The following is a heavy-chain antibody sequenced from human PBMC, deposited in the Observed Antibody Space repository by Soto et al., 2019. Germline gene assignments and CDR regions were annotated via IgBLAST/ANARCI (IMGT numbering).Heavy chain of an antibody. CDR2: ISAYNGNT. CDR3: ARVDPFDSSTFYYYYGMHV. Sequence: ASVKVSCKASGYTFTSYGISWVRQAPGQGLEWMGWISAYNGNTNYAQKLQGRVTMTTDTSTSTAYMELRSLRSDDTAVYYCARVDPFDSSTFYYYYGMHVWGQGTAVTVSS. V-gene: IGHV1-18*04. D-gene: IGHD2-2*01. J-gene: IGHJ6*02. CDR1: GYTFTSYG.